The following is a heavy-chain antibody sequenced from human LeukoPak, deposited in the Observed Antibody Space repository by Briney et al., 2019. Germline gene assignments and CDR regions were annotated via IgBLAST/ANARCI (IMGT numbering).Heavy chain of an antibody. CDR1: GGSISSYY. CDR3: ARVSRGDMSI. D-gene: IGHD3-10*01. V-gene: IGHV4-59*01. CDR2: IYYSGST. Sequence: PSETLSLTRTVSGGSISSYYLSWIRQPPGKGLEWIGYIYYSGSTNYNPSLKSRVTISVDTSKNQFSLKLSSVTAADTAVYYCARVSRGDMSIWGQGTMVTVSS. J-gene: IGHJ3*02.